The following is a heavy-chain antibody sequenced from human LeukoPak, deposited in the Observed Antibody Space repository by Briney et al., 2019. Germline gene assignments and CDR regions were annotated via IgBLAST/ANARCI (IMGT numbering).Heavy chain of an antibody. J-gene: IGHJ6*02. D-gene: IGHD2-2*01. CDR1: GFTFSSYG. Sequence: PGRSLRLSCAASGFTFSSYGMHWVRQAPGKGLEWVAVIWYDGSNKYYADSVKGRFTISRDNSKNTLYLQMNSLRAEDTAVYYCARDGWRHCSSTSSYDYYGMDVWGQGTTVTVSS. CDR2: IWYDGSNK. V-gene: IGHV3-33*01. CDR3: ARDGWRHCSSTSSYDYYGMDV.